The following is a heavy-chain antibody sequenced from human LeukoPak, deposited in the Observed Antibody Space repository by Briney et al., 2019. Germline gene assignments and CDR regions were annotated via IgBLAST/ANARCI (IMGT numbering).Heavy chain of an antibody. D-gene: IGHD1-26*01. V-gene: IGHV4-34*01. Sequence: SETLSLTCAVYGGPFSGYYWSWIRQPPGKGLEWIGEINHSGSTNYNPSLKSRVTISVDTSKNQFSLKLSSVTAADTAVYYCATSWELGYYFDYWGQGTLVTVSS. CDR3: ATSWELGYYFDY. J-gene: IGHJ4*02. CDR2: INHSGST. CDR1: GGPFSGYY.